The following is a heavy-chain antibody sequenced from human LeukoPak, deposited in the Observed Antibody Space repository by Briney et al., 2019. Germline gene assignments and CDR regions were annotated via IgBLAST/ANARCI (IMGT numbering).Heavy chain of an antibody. V-gene: IGHV3-30*18. CDR2: ISYDGSNK. CDR3: AKDPRYGDYFGSPSRGSNWFDP. Sequence: GGSPRLSCAASGFTFSSYGMHWVRQAPGKGLEWVAVISYDGSNKYYADSVKGRFTTSRDNSKNTLYLQMNSLRAEDTAVYYCAKDPRYGDYFGSPSRGSNWFDPWGQGTLVTVSS. J-gene: IGHJ5*02. D-gene: IGHD4-17*01. CDR1: GFTFSSYG.